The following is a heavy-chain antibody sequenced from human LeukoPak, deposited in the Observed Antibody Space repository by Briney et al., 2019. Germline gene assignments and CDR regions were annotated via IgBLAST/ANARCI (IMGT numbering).Heavy chain of an antibody. CDR3: ARGTPYYDFWSGYNEDWFDP. CDR2: MNPNSGNT. CDR1: GGTFISHD. Sequence: ASVKVSCKASGGTFISHDINWVRQATGQGLEWMGWMNPNSGNTGYAQKFQGRVTMTRNTSISTAYMELSSLRSEDTAVYYCARGTPYYDFWSGYNEDWFDPWGQGTLVTVSS. V-gene: IGHV1-8*01. D-gene: IGHD3-3*01. J-gene: IGHJ5*02.